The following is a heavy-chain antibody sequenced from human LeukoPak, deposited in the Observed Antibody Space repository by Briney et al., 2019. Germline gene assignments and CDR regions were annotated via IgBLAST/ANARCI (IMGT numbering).Heavy chain of an antibody. CDR2: IIDDGSST. J-gene: IGHJ4*02. D-gene: IGHD6-13*01. CDR3: AKPHDSGWWMFDY. V-gene: IGHV3-23*01. Sequence: GGSLRLSCEGSGFSFSSYGMNWVRQAPGKGLEWVSAIIDDGSSTYYADSVKGRFSISRDNSKNTVYLQMNSLRAEDTAIYYCAKPHDSGWWMFDYWGQGTLVTVSS. CDR1: GFSFSSYG.